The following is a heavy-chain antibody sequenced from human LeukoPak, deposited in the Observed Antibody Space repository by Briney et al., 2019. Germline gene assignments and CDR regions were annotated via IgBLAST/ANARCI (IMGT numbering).Heavy chain of an antibody. CDR2: TWYDGSNK. CDR3: ARDVRSRFDY. CDR1: GFTFSSYG. J-gene: IGHJ4*02. D-gene: IGHD3-3*01. Sequence: PGRSLRLSCATSGFTFSSYGMHWVRQAPGKGLEWVAVTWYDGSNKYYADSVKGRFTISRDNSKNTLYLQMNSLRAEDTAVYYCARDVRSRFDYWGQGTLVAVSS. V-gene: IGHV3-33*01.